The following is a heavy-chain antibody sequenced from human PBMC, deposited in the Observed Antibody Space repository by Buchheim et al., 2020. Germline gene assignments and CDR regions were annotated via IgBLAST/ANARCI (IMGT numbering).Heavy chain of an antibody. CDR2: IYDTGRT. V-gene: IGHV4-4*02. CDR1: GGSITSSHW. J-gene: IGHJ6*02. CDR3: VRSASYLAHGMDV. Sequence: QVQLQESGPGLVKPSGTLSLTCAVSGGSITSSHWWTWVRQSPGTGLEWIGEIYDTGRTNSNLSLKSRVTMSVDTSKNQFSLKVTSVTAADTAVYYCVRSASYLAHGMDVWGQGTT.